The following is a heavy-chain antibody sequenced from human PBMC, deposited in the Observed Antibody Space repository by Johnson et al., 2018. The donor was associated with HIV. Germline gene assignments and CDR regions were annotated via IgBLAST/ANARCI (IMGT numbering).Heavy chain of an antibody. CDR2: ISFDGANT. D-gene: IGHD5-18*01. CDR1: GFTFSSYT. CDR3: ARINVDTTFYRAFDI. V-gene: IGHV3-30*04. J-gene: IGHJ3*02. Sequence: VQLVESGGGVVQPGRSLRLSCAASGFTFSSYTMHWVRQAPGKGLEWVAVISFDGANTYYADSVKGRFTISRDNSKNTLYLQMNSLRVEGTAVYYCARINVDTTFYRAFDIWGQGTMVTVSS.